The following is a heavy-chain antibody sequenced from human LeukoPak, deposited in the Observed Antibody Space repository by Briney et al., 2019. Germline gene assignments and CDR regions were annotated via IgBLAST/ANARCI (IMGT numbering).Heavy chain of an antibody. Sequence: SVKVSCKASGGTFSSYAISWVRQAPGQGLEWMGGIIPIFGTANYAQKFQGRVTITTDESTSTAYMELSSLRSEDTAVYYCARGRITMVRGVTPLDAFDIWGQGTMVTVSS. CDR2: IIPIFGTA. CDR3: ARGRITMVRGVTPLDAFDI. V-gene: IGHV1-69*05. CDR1: GGTFSSYA. D-gene: IGHD3-10*01. J-gene: IGHJ3*02.